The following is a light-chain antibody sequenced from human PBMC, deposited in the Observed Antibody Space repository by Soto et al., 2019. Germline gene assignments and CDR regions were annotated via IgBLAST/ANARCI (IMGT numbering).Light chain of an antibody. CDR1: QSITNF. Sequence: DIQMTQSPSSLSASVGDKLTITCRANQSITNFLNWYQKKPGEVPKLLIYAASRLESGVPSLFSGSGSGTDFALTINSLQPEDFATYYCQQSYTTPRLSFGGGTRVEFK. CDR3: QQSYTTPRLS. CDR2: AAS. J-gene: IGKJ4*01. V-gene: IGKV1-39*01.